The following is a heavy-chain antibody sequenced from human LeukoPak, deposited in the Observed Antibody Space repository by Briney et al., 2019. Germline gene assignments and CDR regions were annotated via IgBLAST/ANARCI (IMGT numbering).Heavy chain of an antibody. CDR3: ARNLMGITIFGVVIFPSNGEFDP. Sequence: ASVKVSCKASGYTFTGYYMHWVRQAPGQGLEWMGRTNPNSGGTNYAQKFQGRVTMTRDTSISTAYMELSRLRSHDTAVYYCARNLMGITIFGVVIFPSNGEFDPWGQGTLVTVSS. CDR2: TNPNSGGT. V-gene: IGHV1-2*06. D-gene: IGHD3-3*01. CDR1: GYTFTGYY. J-gene: IGHJ5*02.